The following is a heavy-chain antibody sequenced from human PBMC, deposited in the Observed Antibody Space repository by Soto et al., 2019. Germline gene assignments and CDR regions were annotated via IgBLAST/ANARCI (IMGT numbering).Heavy chain of an antibody. J-gene: IGHJ4*02. CDR3: ARGRYGDY. Sequence: QVHLVQSGAEVKKPGASVKVSCKASGYTFTSYGITWVRQAPGQGLEWMGWISAHNDNTDYAQKLQGRVIVTRDTSTSTASMELRSLRSDDTAVYYCARGRYGDYWGQGALVTVSS. CDR1: GYTFTSYG. V-gene: IGHV1-18*01. D-gene: IGHD1-1*01. CDR2: ISAHNDNT.